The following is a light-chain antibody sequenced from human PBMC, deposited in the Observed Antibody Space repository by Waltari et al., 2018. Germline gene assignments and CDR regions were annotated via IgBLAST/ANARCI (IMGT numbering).Light chain of an antibody. V-gene: IGKV4-1*01. CDR1: QSVFFSRKNKTY. Sequence: DIVLTQSPDFLAVSLGEGATINCKSSQSVFFSRKNKTYVAWYQQKAGQSPKLLISWASTRESGVPDRFRGSGSGTDFTLTIRSLQPEDVAVYYCHQYYSLPETFGQGTKVEIK. J-gene: IGKJ2*01. CDR2: WAS. CDR3: HQYYSLPET.